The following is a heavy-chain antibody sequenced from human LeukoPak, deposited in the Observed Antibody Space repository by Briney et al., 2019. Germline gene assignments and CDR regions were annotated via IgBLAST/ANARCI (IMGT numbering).Heavy chain of an antibody. V-gene: IGHV3-7*01. CDR1: GFTFTTYW. CDR2: IKQDGTEK. Sequence: GGSLRLSCAASGFTFTTYWMGWVRQAPGKGLEWVANIKQDGTEKYYADSVKGRFTISRDNSKNTLYLQMNSLRAEDTAVYYCAKDFYYYMDVWGKGTTVTISS. CDR3: AKDFYYYMDV. J-gene: IGHJ6*03.